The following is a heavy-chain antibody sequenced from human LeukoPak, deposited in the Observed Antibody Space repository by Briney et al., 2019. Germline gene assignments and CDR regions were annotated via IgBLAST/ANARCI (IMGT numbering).Heavy chain of an antibody. J-gene: IGHJ5*01. D-gene: IGHD2-2*01. V-gene: IGHV3-23*01. CDR2: ISGSGGTT. CDR1: GFTFSNYA. Sequence: GGSLRLSCAASGFTFSNYAMSWVRQAPGKGLEWVSAISGSGGTTYYADSVKGRFTISRDNSMNTLYLQMNSLRAEHTAVFYCARGDCSRTSCSSTPKNWFDAWGQGTVVSVSS. CDR3: ARGDCSRTSCSSTPKNWFDA.